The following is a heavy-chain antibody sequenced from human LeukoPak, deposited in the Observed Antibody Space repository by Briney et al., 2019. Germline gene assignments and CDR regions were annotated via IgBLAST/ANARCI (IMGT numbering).Heavy chain of an antibody. Sequence: ASVKVSCKASGGTFSSYAISWVRQAPGQGLEWMGGIIPIFGTANYAQKFQGRVTITTDESTSTAYMELSSLRSEDTAVYYCAIRIVVVPASLGYFDYWGQGTLVTVSS. D-gene: IGHD2-2*01. CDR1: GGTFSSYA. V-gene: IGHV1-69*05. CDR2: IIPIFGTA. J-gene: IGHJ4*02. CDR3: AIRIVVVPASLGYFDY.